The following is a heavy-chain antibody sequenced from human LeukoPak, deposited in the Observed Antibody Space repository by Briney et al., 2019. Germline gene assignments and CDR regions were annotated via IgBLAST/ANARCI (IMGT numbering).Heavy chain of an antibody. Sequence: PSETLSLTCTISGGSISSYYWSWIRQPPGKGLEWIGYIYYSGSTNYNPSLKSRVTISVDTSKNQFSLKLSSVTAADTAVYYCARGHTMVRGVIDYWGQGTLVTASS. J-gene: IGHJ4*02. V-gene: IGHV4-59*01. CDR1: GGSISSYY. D-gene: IGHD3-10*01. CDR3: ARGHTMVRGVIDY. CDR2: IYYSGST.